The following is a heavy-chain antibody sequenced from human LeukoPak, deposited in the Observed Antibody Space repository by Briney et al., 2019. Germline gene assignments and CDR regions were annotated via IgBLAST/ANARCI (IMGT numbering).Heavy chain of an antibody. V-gene: IGHV3-20*04. CDR1: GFTFDDYG. D-gene: IGHD3-3*01. Sequence: GGSLRLSCAASGFTFDDYGMSWVRQAPGKGLEWVSGINWNGGSTGYADSVKGRFTISRDNAKNSLYLQMNSLRAEDTAVYYCARGPSYYDFWSGYSLDYWGQGTLVTVSS. CDR3: ARGPSYYDFWSGYSLDY. J-gene: IGHJ4*02. CDR2: INWNGGST.